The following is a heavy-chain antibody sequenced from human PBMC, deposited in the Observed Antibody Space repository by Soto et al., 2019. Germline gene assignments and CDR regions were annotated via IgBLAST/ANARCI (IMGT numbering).Heavy chain of an antibody. D-gene: IGHD5-12*01. J-gene: IGHJ4*02. CDR3: ARQSIDGYRDY. CDR1: GYSFTSYW. CDR2: IYPGDSDT. V-gene: IGHV5-51*01. Sequence: GESLKISCKGSGYSFTSYWSGWVRQMPGKGLERMGIIYPGDSDTRYSPSFQGQATISADKSISTAYLQWSSLKASDTAMYYCARQSIDGYRDYWGQGTLVTVSS.